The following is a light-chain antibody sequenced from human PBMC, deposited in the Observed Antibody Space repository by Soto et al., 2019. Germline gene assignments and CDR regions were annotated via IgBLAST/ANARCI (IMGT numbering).Light chain of an antibody. CDR3: QHYDTSPPPR. CDR1: QTINSNY. Sequence: EIVLTQSPGTLSLSPGERGTLSCRASQTINSNYLAWYQQKPGQPPRLLIYSASSRATGIPDRFSGSESGTDFTLTISRLEPEDFAVYFCQHYDTSPPPRFGQGTTVDVK. CDR2: SAS. V-gene: IGKV3-20*01. J-gene: IGKJ1*01.